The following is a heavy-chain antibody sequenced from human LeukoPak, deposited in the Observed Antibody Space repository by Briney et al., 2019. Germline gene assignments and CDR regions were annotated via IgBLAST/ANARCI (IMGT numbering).Heavy chain of an antibody. CDR2: ISSSSYI. Sequence: GGSLRLSCAASGFTFSSYSMNWVRQAPGKGLEWVSSISSSSYIYYADSVKGRFTISRDNAKNSLYLQMNSLRAEDTAVYYCSRDDSNYGGYYFDYWGQGTLVTVSS. CDR3: SRDDSNYGGYYFDY. V-gene: IGHV3-21*01. D-gene: IGHD4-11*01. J-gene: IGHJ4*02. CDR1: GFTFSSYS.